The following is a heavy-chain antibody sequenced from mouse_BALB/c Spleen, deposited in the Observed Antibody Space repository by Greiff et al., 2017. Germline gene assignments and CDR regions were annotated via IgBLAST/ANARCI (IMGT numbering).Heavy chain of an antibody. CDR3: ARHYGSPYYYAMDY. D-gene: IGHD1-1*01. V-gene: IGHV5-12-2*01. CDR2: ISNGGGST. CDR1: GFTFSSYT. J-gene: IGHJ4*01. Sequence: EVKLVESGGGLVQPGGSLKLSCAASGFTFSSYTMSWVRQTPEKRLEWVAYISNGGGSTYYPDTVKGRFTISRDNAKNTLYLQMSSLKSEDTAMYYCARHYGSPYYYAMDYWGQGTSVTVSS.